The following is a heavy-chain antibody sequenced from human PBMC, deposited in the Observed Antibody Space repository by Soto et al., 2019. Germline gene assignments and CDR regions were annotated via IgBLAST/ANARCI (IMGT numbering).Heavy chain of an antibody. CDR3: ARNTGYCSGGRRCWFDP. Sequence: QLQLQESGPGLVKPSETLSLTCTVSGGSISSSSYYWGWIRQPPGKGLEWIGSTYYSGSTYYNPSLKSRVTTSVDTSKNQFSLKLSSVTAADTAVYYCARNTGYCSGGRRCWFDPWGQGTLVTVSS. CDR2: TYYSGST. V-gene: IGHV4-39*01. CDR1: GGSISSSSYY. D-gene: IGHD2-15*01. J-gene: IGHJ5*02.